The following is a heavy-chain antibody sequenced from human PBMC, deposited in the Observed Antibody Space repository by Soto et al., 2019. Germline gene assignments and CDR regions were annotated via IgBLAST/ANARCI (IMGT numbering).Heavy chain of an antibody. J-gene: IGHJ6*02. CDR3: AKGKYQLLWNSYGMDV. CDR1: GFTFSSYA. Sequence: GGSLRLSCAASGFTFSSYAMSWVRQAPGKGLEWVSAISGSGGSTYYADSVKGRFTISRDNSKNTLYLQMNSLRAEDTAVYYCAKGKYQLLWNSYGMDVWGQGTTVTVSS. CDR2: ISGSGGST. V-gene: IGHV3-23*01. D-gene: IGHD2-2*01.